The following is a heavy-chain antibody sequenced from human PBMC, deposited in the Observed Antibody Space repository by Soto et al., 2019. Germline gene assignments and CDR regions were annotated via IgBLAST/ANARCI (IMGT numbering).Heavy chain of an antibody. Sequence: AGSLRLSCAASGFIFSSYWMHWVRQAPGKGLEWVSASSGSGGSTYYADSVKGRFTISRDNSKNTLYLQMNSLRAADTAVYYCAKDKGGWHNHWFDPWGQGTLVTVSS. J-gene: IGHJ5*02. CDR2: SSGSGGST. D-gene: IGHD6-19*01. V-gene: IGHV3-23*01. CDR3: AKDKGGWHNHWFDP. CDR1: GFIFSSYW.